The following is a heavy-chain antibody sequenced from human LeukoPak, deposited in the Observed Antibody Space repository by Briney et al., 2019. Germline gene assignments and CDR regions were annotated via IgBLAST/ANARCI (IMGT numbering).Heavy chain of an antibody. CDR3: ARGYGSGSYSHFDY. J-gene: IGHJ4*02. V-gene: IGHV4-59*01. D-gene: IGHD3-10*01. CDR2: MYYSGST. CDR1: GGSISSYY. Sequence: SETLSLTCTVSGGSISSYYWSWIRQPPGKGLEWIGYMYYSGSTNYNPSLKSRVTISVDTSKNQSSLKLSSVTAADTAVYYCARGYGSGSYSHFDYWGQGTLVTVSS.